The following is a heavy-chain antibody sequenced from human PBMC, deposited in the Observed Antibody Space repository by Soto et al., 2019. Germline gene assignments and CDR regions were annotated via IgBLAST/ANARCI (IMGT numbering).Heavy chain of an antibody. D-gene: IGHD4-17*01. V-gene: IGHV1-18*01. CDR3: ARDGITNDYGDYEEFDY. CDR2: ISAYNGNT. Sequence: QVQLVQSGAEVKKPGASVKVSCKASGYTFTSYGISWVRQAPGQGLEWMGWISAYNGNTNYAQKLQGRVTMTTDTSTSTAYMELRSMSSDDTAVYYCARDGITNDYGDYEEFDYWGQGTLVTVSS. J-gene: IGHJ4*02. CDR1: GYTFTSYG.